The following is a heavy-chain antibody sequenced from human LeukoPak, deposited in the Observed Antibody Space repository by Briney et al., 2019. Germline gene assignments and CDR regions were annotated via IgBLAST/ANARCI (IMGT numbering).Heavy chain of an antibody. Sequence: PGGSLRLSCAASGFTFSSYSMNWVRQAPGKGLGWVSSIRSSSSNIYYADSVKGRFTISRDNAKNSLYLQMNSLRAEDTAVYYCARDQNEGYCSSTSCYNDYGMDVWGQGTTVTVSS. J-gene: IGHJ6*02. V-gene: IGHV3-21*01. D-gene: IGHD2-2*02. CDR2: IRSSSSNI. CDR3: ARDQNEGYCSSTSCYNDYGMDV. CDR1: GFTFSSYS.